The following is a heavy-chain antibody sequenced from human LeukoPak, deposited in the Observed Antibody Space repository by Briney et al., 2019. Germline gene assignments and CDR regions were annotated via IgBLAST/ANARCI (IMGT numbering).Heavy chain of an antibody. CDR2: ISPSGDHR. J-gene: IGHJ4*02. CDR1: GFSFSAYN. D-gene: IGHD3-22*01. Sequence: PGGSLRLSCAAPGFSFSAYNINWVRQAPGKGLEWVSCISPSGDHRYYADSVRGRFTISRDNAKNSVYLQMNSLRAEDTAVYYCARDAAYFDSSGYYPDPLDYWGQGTLVSVSS. V-gene: IGHV3-21*03. CDR3: ARDAAYFDSSGYYPDPLDY.